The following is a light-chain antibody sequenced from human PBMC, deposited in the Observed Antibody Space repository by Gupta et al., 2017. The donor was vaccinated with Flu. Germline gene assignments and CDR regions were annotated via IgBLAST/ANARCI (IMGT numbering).Light chain of an antibody. Sequence: SITISCTGTSSDVGSYNLVSWYQHHTGKAPRLMIYEDSKRPSRVSNRFSGSKSGNTASLTISGLQAEDEADYYCCSYAGSSTLVFGGGTKLTVL. CDR1: SSDVGSYNL. V-gene: IGLV2-23*01. CDR3: CSYAGSSTLV. J-gene: IGLJ3*02. CDR2: EDS.